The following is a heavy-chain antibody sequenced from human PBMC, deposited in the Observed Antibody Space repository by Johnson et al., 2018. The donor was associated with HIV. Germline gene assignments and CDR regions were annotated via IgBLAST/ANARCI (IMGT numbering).Heavy chain of an antibody. V-gene: IGHV3-30*03. Sequence: QVQLVESGGGVVQPGRSLRVSCGASGFTFSSHDMHWVRQAPGKGLEWVAVISYDGSNQYCADSVKGRFTISRDNSNKTVYLQMNSLGPEDTAVYYCARDLGPDGAFDIWGQGTMVTVSS. D-gene: IGHD5-24*01. CDR2: ISYDGSNQ. CDR1: GFTFSSHD. CDR3: ARDLGPDGAFDI. J-gene: IGHJ3*02.